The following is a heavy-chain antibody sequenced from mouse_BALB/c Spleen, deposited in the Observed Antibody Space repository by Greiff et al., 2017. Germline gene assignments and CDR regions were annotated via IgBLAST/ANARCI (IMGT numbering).Heavy chain of an antibody. CDR2: IYPGSGST. V-gene: IGHV1-77*01. CDR3: ASPSTVVATDY. J-gene: IGHJ2*01. D-gene: IGHD1-1*01. CDR1: GYTFTDYV. Sequence: VKLVESGPELVKPGASVKMSCKASGYTFTDYVISWVKQRTGQGLEWIGEIYPGSGSTYYNEKFKGKATLTADKSSNTAYMQLSSLTSEDSAVYFCASPSTVVATDYWGQGTTLTVSS.